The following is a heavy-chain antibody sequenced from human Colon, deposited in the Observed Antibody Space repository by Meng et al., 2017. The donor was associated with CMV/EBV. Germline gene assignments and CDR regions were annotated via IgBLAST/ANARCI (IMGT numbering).Heavy chain of an antibody. D-gene: IGHD2-2*03. J-gene: IGHJ3*02. CDR2: TNSDGSKT. CDR1: GFIFSKYW. Sequence: LSLTCAASGFIFSKYWMHWVRQAPGKGLVWVSRTNSDGSKTTYADSVKGRFTISRDNAKNTLDLEMQSLRAEDTAIYYCVRDGWGADVFDIWGQGTMVTVSS. CDR3: VRDGWGADVFDI. V-gene: IGHV3-74*01.